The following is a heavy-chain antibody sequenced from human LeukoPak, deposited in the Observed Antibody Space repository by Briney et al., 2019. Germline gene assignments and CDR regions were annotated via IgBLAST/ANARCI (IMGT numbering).Heavy chain of an antibody. V-gene: IGHV3-7*01. CDR3: ARDSTLRYYFDF. Sequence: PGGSLRLSCAASGFTFSNYWMSWVRQAPGKGLEWVANINVYGSEKYYVDSVKGRFTVSRDNAKNSLYLQMDSLTAEDTAVYYCARDSTLRYYFDFWGQGTLVTVSS. D-gene: IGHD2-15*01. CDR1: GFTFSNYW. J-gene: IGHJ4*02. CDR2: INVYGSEK.